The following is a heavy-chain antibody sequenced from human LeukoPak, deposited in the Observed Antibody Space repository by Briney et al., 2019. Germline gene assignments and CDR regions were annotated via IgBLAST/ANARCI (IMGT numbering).Heavy chain of an antibody. Sequence: PGGSLRLSCAASGFTFRSYAMHWVRQAPGKGLEWVAVISYDGRKTYYADSVKGRFIISRDNSKNTLYLQMNSLRAEDTAVYYCARDDYNGKHVKGYYFDYWGQGTLATVCS. V-gene: IGHV3-30*04. CDR2: ISYDGRKT. J-gene: IGHJ4*02. CDR3: ARDDYNGKHVKGYYFDY. CDR1: GFTFRSYA. D-gene: IGHD1-26*01.